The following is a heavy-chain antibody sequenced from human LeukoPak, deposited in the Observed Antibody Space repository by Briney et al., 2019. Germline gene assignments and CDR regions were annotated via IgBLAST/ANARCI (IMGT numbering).Heavy chain of an antibody. J-gene: IGHJ4*02. CDR3: ARGYIVATIDY. CDR1: GFTFSDYY. V-gene: IGHV3-11*06. D-gene: IGHD5-12*01. CDR2: ISSSSSYT. Sequence: PGGSLRPSCAASGFTFSDYYMSWIRQAPGKGLEWVSYISSSSSYTNYADSVKGRFTISRDNAKNSLYLQTNSLRAEDTAVYYCARGYIVATIDYWGQGTLVTVSS.